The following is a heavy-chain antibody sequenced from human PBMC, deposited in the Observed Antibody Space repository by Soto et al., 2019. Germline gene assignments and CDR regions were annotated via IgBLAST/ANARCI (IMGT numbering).Heavy chain of an antibody. CDR3: ARGVRLGYGSGSYSYYYYYELDV. Sequence: ASVKVSCKASGYTFTGYYMHWVRQAPGQGLEWMGWINPNSGGTNYAQKFQGWVTMTRDTSISTASLALSRLTSDDTAVYYCARGVRLGYGSGSYSYYYYYELDVWGQGTTVTVSS. CDR1: GYTFTGYY. CDR2: INPNSGGT. J-gene: IGHJ6*02. D-gene: IGHD3-10*01. V-gene: IGHV1-2*04.